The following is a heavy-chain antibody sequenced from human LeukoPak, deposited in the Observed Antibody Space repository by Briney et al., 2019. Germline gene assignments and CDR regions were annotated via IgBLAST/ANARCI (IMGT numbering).Heavy chain of an antibody. CDR3: ARRGYYYELADY. CDR2: IYYSGST. J-gene: IGHJ4*02. Sequence: SETLSLTCTVSGYSISNGYYWGWIRQPPGKGLEWIGSIYYSGSTYYNPSLKSRVTISVDTSKNQFSLKLSSVTAADTAVYYCARRGYYYELADYWGQGTLVTVSS. V-gene: IGHV4-38-2*02. D-gene: IGHD3-22*01. CDR1: GYSISNGYY.